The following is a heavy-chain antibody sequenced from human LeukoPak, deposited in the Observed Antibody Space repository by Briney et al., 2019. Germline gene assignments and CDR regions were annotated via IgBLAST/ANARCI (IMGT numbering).Heavy chain of an antibody. CDR2: FDPEDGET. CDR3: ATAAMVPYWSMVRSFDY. V-gene: IGHV1-24*01. CDR1: GYTLTELS. D-gene: IGHD3-10*01. Sequence: GASVKVSCKVSGYTLTELSMHLVRQAPGKGLEWMGGFDPEDGETIYAQKFQGRVTMTEDTSTDTAYMELSSLRSEDTAVYYCATAAMVPYWSMVRSFDYWGQGTLVTVSS. J-gene: IGHJ4*02.